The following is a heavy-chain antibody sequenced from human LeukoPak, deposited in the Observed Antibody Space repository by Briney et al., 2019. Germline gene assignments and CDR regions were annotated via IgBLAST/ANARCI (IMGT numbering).Heavy chain of an antibody. CDR1: GFTFSHFG. D-gene: IGHD4-11*01. CDR3: AKDAQRGFDFSNSLES. Sequence: GGSLRLSCTTSGFTFSHFGMHWVRRAPGKGLEWVAVIWSDGTEKYYGDSVKGRFTISRDNSENAVYLHMSSLRVEDTAVYYCAKDAQRGFDFSNSLESWGQGTVVTVSS. CDR2: IWSDGTEK. V-gene: IGHV3-33*06. J-gene: IGHJ4*02.